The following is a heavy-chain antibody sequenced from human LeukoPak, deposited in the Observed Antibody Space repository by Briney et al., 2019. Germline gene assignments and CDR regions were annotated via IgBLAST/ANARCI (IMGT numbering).Heavy chain of an antibody. D-gene: IGHD3-3*01. J-gene: IGHJ5*02. V-gene: IGHV3-23*01. CDR3: AKDVFWSGYGEKTNWFDP. CDR2: ISGSGGST. CDR1: GFTFSSYA. Sequence: PGGSLRLSCAASGFTFSSYAMSWVRQAPGRGLEWVSAISGSGGSTYYADSVKGRFTISRDNSKDTLYLQMNSLRAEDTAVYYCAKDVFWSGYGEKTNWFDPWGQGTLVTVSS.